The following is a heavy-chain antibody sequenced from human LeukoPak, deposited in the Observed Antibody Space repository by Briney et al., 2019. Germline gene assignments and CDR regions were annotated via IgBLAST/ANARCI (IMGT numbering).Heavy chain of an antibody. Sequence: PGGSLRLSCAVSGFTFSGFWMSWSRQAPGKGLEWVASINSDGSEGYYADVVKGRFTISRDNAENSLYLQINSPRAEDTAVYYCARSSYSSSSSVWGQGTMVTVSS. D-gene: IGHD6-6*01. CDR3: ARSSYSSSSSV. J-gene: IGHJ3*01. CDR1: GFTFSGFW. CDR2: INSDGSEG. V-gene: IGHV3-7*03.